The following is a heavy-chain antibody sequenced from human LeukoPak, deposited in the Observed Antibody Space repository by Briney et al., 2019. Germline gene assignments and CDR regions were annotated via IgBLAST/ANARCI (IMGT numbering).Heavy chain of an antibody. D-gene: IGHD3-10*01. Sequence: GGSLRLSCAASGFTFRSYVMSWVRQAPGKGLEWVSTISGSSVTTYYADSVKGRFTISRDNPKNTLYLQMNSLRAEDTAVYYCAKLDYYGNYWGQGTLVTVSS. CDR2: ISGSSVTT. CDR1: GFTFRSYV. V-gene: IGHV3-23*01. J-gene: IGHJ4*02. CDR3: AKLDYYGNY.